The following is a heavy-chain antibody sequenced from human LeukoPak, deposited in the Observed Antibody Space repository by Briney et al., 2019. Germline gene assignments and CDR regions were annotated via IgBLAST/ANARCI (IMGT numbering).Heavy chain of an antibody. CDR3: VRVKGSYFDY. CDR2: ISSSGSAI. J-gene: IGHJ4*02. V-gene: IGHV3-48*01. CDR1: GFPLSSYS. Sequence: GGSLRLSCAASGFPLSSYSINWVRQAPGKGLEWVSYISSSGSAIYYVDSVEGRFTVSRDNAKNSLFLQMNSPRAEDTAVYYCVRVKGSYFDYWGQGALVTVSS. D-gene: IGHD2-15*01.